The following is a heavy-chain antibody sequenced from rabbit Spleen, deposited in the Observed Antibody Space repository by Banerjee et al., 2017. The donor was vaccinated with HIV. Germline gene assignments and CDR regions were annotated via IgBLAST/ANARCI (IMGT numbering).Heavy chain of an antibody. CDR2: IYGGSSGST. D-gene: IGHD2-1*01. V-gene: IGHV1S40*01. J-gene: IGHJ4*01. CDR3: ARGSAAMTMVITGFYFNL. CDR1: GIDFSSGYD. Sequence: QSLEESGGGLVQPEGSLTLTCTASGIDFSSGYDPCWVRQAPGKGLECIACIYGGSSGSTYYASWAKGRFTISKTSSTTVTLQMTSLTAADTATYFCARGSAAMTMVITGFYFNLWGPGTLVTVS.